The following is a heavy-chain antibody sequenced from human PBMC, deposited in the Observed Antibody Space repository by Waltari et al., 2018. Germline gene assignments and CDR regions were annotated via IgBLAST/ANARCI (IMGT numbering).Heavy chain of an antibody. CDR2: INPYSGGK. Sequence: QVQLVQSGAEVKKPGAAVKVSCKASGYTFTGYYMHGVRQAPGQGLEWMEPINPYSGGKKYAQKIKGRVTMTRDTSIRTAYMGLSRLRSDDTAVYYCAREGDGDYYYYYYMDVWGKGTTVTVSS. CDR3: AREGDGDYYYYYYMDV. CDR1: GYTFTGYY. D-gene: IGHD4-17*01. J-gene: IGHJ6*03. V-gene: IGHV1-2*06.